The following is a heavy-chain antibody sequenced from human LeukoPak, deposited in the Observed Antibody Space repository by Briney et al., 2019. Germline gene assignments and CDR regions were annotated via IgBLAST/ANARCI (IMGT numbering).Heavy chain of an antibody. J-gene: IGHJ5*02. Sequence: PGGSLRLSCAASGFTFREYWMSWVRQAPGKGLEWVANIKQDGSEKHYVDSLRVRFTISRHNAKNSLDLQMHSLRAEDTAVYFCATDLSYFDSRGYSASDLWGQGTLVTVSS. CDR1: GFTFREYW. CDR2: IKQDGSEK. CDR3: ATDLSYFDSRGYSASDL. D-gene: IGHD3-22*01. V-gene: IGHV3-7*01.